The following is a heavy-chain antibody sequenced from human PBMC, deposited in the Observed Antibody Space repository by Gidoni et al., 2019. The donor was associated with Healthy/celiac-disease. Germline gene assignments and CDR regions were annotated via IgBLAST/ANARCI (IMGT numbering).Heavy chain of an antibody. Sequence: QVQLQQWGAGLLQPSETLSLTCAVSGGSFSGDYWRWIRQHPGKGLEWIGEINHSGSTNYNPSLKSRVTISVDTSKNQFSLKLSSVTAADTAVYYCARLRKGKYYFDYWGQGTLVTVSS. J-gene: IGHJ4*02. CDR3: ARLRKGKYYFDY. CDR2: INHSGST. D-gene: IGHD3-16*01. CDR1: GGSFSGDY. V-gene: IGHV4-34*01.